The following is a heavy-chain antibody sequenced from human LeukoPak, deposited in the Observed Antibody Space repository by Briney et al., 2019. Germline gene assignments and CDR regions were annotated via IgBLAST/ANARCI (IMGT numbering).Heavy chain of an antibody. V-gene: IGHV4-61*01. CDR3: ARVLRAASWRSYDY. J-gene: IGHJ4*02. D-gene: IGHD5-18*01. Sequence: ASETLSLTCTVSGGSVSNSLYYWSWIRQPPGKGLEWIGYIYYSGSTNYNPSLKSRVTISIDTSRNQFSLRLNSMTAADTAIYYCARVLRAASWRSYDYWGQGSLVTVSS. CDR2: IYYSGST. CDR1: GGSVSNSLYY.